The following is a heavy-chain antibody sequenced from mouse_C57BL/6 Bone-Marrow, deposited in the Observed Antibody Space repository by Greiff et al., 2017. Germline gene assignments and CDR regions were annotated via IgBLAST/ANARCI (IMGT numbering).Heavy chain of an antibody. CDR1: GYTFTSYW. D-gene: IGHD2-2*01. CDR3: ARSYAYGGHYCAMDY. Sequence: QVQLQQPGAELVKPGASVKLSCKASGYTFTSYWMHWVKQRPGQGLEWIGMIHPNSGSTNYNEKFKSKATLTVDKSSSTAYMQLSSLTSEDSAVYYCARSYAYGGHYCAMDYWGQGTSVTVSS. J-gene: IGHJ4*01. CDR2: IHPNSGST. V-gene: IGHV1-64*01.